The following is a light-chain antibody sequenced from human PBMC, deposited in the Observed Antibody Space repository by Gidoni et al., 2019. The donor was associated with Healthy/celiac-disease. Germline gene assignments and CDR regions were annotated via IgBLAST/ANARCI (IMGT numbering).Light chain of an antibody. CDR1: QSVSSN. CDR2: GAS. Sequence: EIVMTQSPATLSVSPGGRATLSCRARQSVSSNLAWYQQKPGQAPRLLIYGASTRATGIPARFSGSGSGTEFTLTISSLQSEDFAVYYCQQYNNWPRTFGQGTKLEIK. CDR3: QQYNNWPRT. V-gene: IGKV3-15*01. J-gene: IGKJ2*01.